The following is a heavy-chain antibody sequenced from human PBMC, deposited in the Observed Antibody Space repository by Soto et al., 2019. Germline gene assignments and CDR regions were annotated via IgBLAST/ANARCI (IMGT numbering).Heavy chain of an antibody. CDR2: IYSGGST. V-gene: IGHV3-66*01. CDR3: ASPTNWNYVAFDI. J-gene: IGHJ3*02. CDR1: GFTVSSNY. D-gene: IGHD1-7*01. Sequence: GSLRLSCAASGFTVSSNYMSWVRQAPGKGLEWVSVIYSGGSTYYADSVKGRFTISRDNSKNTLYLQMNSLRAEDTAVYYCASPTNWNYVAFDIWGQGTMVTVSS.